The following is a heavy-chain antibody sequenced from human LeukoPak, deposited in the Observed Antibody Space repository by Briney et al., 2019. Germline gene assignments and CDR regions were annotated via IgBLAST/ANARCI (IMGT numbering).Heavy chain of an antibody. V-gene: IGHV4-59*08. J-gene: IGHJ4*02. D-gene: IGHD1-26*01. CDR1: GVSISSYY. CDR2: IFYSGNT. CDR3: ARLAAISGSDYPDD. Sequence: SETLSLTCTVSGVSISSYYWSWIRQPPGKGLEWIGYIFYSGNTIYNPSLRSRVTISADTSKNHFSLRLRSVTAADMAVYYCARLAAISGSDYPDDWGQGTLVTVSS.